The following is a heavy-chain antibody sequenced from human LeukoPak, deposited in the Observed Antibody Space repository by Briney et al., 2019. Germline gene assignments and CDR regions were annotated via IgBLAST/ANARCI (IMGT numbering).Heavy chain of an antibody. Sequence: GASVKVSCKASGYTFTSYDISWVRQAPGQGLEWMGWISAYNGNTNYAQKLQGRVTMTTDTSTSTTYMELRSLRSDDTAVYYCARARRYYYDSSGPSYNWFDPWGQGTLVTVSS. V-gene: IGHV1-18*01. J-gene: IGHJ5*02. CDR2: ISAYNGNT. CDR3: ARARRYYYDSSGPSYNWFDP. D-gene: IGHD3-22*01. CDR1: GYTFTSYD.